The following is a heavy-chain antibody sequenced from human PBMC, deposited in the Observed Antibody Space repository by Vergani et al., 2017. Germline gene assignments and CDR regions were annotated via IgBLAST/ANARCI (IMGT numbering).Heavy chain of an antibody. V-gene: IGHV3-7*03. Sequence: EVQLVESGGGLVQPGGSLRLSCAASGFTFSSYWMSWVRQAPGKGLEWVANIKQDGSEKYYVDSVKGRFTISRDNAKNSLYLQMNSLRAEDTAVYYCAGDSAGAGYDYVWGSYPDWYFDLWGRGTLVTVSS. CDR2: IKQDGSEK. CDR1: GFTFSSYW. CDR3: AGDSAGAGYDYVWGSYPDWYFDL. D-gene: IGHD3-16*02. J-gene: IGHJ2*01.